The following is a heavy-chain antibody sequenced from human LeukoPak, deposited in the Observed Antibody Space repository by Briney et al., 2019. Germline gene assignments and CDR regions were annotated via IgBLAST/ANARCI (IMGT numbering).Heavy chain of an antibody. CDR3: ARDWCSGFNDGGDAFDI. V-gene: IGHV3-30-3*01. D-gene: IGHD6-19*01. CDR2: ISYDGSNK. J-gene: IGHJ3*02. Sequence: GRSLRLSCAASGFTFSSYAMHWVRQAPGKGLEWVAGISYDGSNKYYADSVKGRFTISRDNSKNTLYLQMNSLRAEDTAVYYCARDWCSGFNDGGDAFDIWGQGTMVTVSS. CDR1: GFTFSSYA.